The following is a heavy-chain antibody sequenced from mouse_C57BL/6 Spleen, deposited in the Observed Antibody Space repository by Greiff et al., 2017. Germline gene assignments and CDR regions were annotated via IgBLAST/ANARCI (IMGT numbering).Heavy chain of an antibody. Sequence: QVQLKESGPELVKPGASVKLSCKASGYTFTSYDINWVKQRPGQGLEWIGWIYPRDGSTKYNEKFKGKATLTVDPSSSTAYMELHSLTSEDSAVYFCATVITTVVDWYFDVWGTGTTVTVSS. CDR1: GYTFTSYD. D-gene: IGHD1-1*01. J-gene: IGHJ1*03. CDR3: ATVITTVVDWYFDV. CDR2: IYPRDGST. V-gene: IGHV1-85*01.